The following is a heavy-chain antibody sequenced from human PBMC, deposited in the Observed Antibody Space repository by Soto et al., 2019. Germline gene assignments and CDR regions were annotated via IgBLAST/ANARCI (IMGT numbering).Heavy chain of an antibody. CDR1: AYSISSGYY. V-gene: IGHV4-38-2*01. CDR3: AAGEASSRNLAPYYLDF. CDR2: IYYSGST. D-gene: IGHD6-13*01. J-gene: IGHJ4*02. Sequence: PSETLSLTCAVSAYSISSGYYWGWIRQPPGKGLEWIGSIYYSGSTFYNPSLRSRVTISVDTSKNQFSLKLLSVTTADTAVYFCAAGEASSRNLAPYYLDFWGQGTLVTVSS.